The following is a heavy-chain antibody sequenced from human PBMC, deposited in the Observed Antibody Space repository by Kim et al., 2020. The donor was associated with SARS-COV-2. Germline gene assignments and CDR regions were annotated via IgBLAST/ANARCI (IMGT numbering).Heavy chain of an antibody. D-gene: IGHD3-10*01. Sequence: GGSLRLSCAASGFTFSTYGMIWVRQAPGKGLEWLSYISSSSRTINYADSVKGRFAISRDNAKNSLYLQMNSLRDEDTAVYYCARDLGMVRGVISIDYWGQGNLVTVSS. J-gene: IGHJ4*02. CDR3: ARDLGMVRGVISIDY. CDR1: GFTFSTYG. CDR2: ISSSSRTI. V-gene: IGHV3-48*02.